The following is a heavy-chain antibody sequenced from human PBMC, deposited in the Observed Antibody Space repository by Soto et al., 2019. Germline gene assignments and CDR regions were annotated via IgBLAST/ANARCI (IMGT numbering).Heavy chain of an antibody. V-gene: IGHV1-8*01. J-gene: IGHJ4*02. D-gene: IGHD3-3*01. Sequence: ASVKVSCKASGYTFTSYDIYWVLQATEKGLEWMGWLNPNAGDSGYAQKFQGRITVTSDTSINTVHMELSSLRSEDTAVYYCARRAETNGWNGFGADKYYFDFWGQGTLVTVSS. CDR3: ARRAETNGWNGFGADKYYFDF. CDR2: LNPNAGDS. CDR1: GYTFTSYD.